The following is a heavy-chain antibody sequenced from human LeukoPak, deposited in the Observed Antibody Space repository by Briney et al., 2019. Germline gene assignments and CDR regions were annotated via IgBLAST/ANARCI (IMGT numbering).Heavy chain of an antibody. Sequence: PSETLSLTCTVSGGSISSYYWNWIRQPPGKGLEWIGYIYNTGNTNNNPSLKSRVTISVDTSKNHFSLKLSSVTAADTAVYCCARETPYGSGSYPFDYWGQGILVTVSS. CDR1: GGSISSYY. V-gene: IGHV4-59*01. D-gene: IGHD3-10*01. CDR2: IYNTGNT. CDR3: ARETPYGSGSYPFDY. J-gene: IGHJ4*02.